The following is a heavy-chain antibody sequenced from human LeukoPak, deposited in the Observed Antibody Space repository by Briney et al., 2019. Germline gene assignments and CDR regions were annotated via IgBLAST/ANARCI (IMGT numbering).Heavy chain of an antibody. CDR1: GFTFSSYW. Sequence: GGSLRLSCAASGFTFSSYWMSWVRQAPGKGLGWVANIKQDGSEKYYVEYVKGRFTISRENAKNSLYLQMKRLRAEDTAVYYYARETCGGGCRYSFGFLYWGQGTLATVSS. CDR2: IKQDGSEK. D-gene: IGHD2-21*02. V-gene: IGHV3-7*01. CDR3: ARETCGGGCRYSFGFLY. J-gene: IGHJ4*02.